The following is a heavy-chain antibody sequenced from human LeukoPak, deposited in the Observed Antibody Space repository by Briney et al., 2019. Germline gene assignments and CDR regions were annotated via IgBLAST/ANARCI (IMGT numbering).Heavy chain of an antibody. J-gene: IGHJ4*02. D-gene: IGHD6-19*01. V-gene: IGHV3-7*01. Sequence: GGSLRLSCAASGFTFSSSWMSWVRQAPGDGLAWVANIKQDGSEKYYVESVKGRFTISRDNTKNSLYLQMDSLTAEDTAVYYCVRISTAVAGADYWGQGTLVTVSS. CDR2: IKQDGSEK. CDR1: GFTFSSSW. CDR3: VRISTAVAGADY.